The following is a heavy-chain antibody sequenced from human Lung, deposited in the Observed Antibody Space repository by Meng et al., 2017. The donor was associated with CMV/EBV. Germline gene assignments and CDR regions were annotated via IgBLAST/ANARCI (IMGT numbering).Heavy chain of an antibody. CDR2: INPNSGGT. Sequence: ASVKVSCKASGYTFTGYYMHWVRQAPGQGLEWMGWINPNSGGTNYAQKFQGRVTMTRDTSISTAYMELSSLRSEDTAVYYCARSGTTAGNWFDPWGQGTLVTVSS. J-gene: IGHJ5*02. V-gene: IGHV1-2*02. D-gene: IGHD1-7*01. CDR1: GYTFTGYY. CDR3: ARSGTTAGNWFDP.